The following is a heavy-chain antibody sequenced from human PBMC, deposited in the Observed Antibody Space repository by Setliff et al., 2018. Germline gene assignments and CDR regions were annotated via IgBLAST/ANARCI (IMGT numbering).Heavy chain of an antibody. D-gene: IGHD6-19*01. CDR2: INRRGST. Sequence: SETLSLTGTVSGGSVNSGYDNWNWLRQPAGKGLEWIGHINRRGSTNFSPSLKSRVTISLDTSNNQFSLNLTSVTAADTAVYYCARASSGWYSAYYYYMDVWGKGTTVTVSS. J-gene: IGHJ6*03. CDR3: ARASSGWYSAYYYYMDV. V-gene: IGHV4-61*09. CDR1: GGSVNSGYDN.